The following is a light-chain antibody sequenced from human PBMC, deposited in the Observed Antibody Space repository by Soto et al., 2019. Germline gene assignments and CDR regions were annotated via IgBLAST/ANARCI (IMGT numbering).Light chain of an antibody. CDR3: QQRSHWP. J-gene: IGKJ3*01. Sequence: EIVMTHSPATLSGSPGERGTLSCRASQSVSNYVAWYQQKPGQAPRLLIYDASNRATGIPARFSGSGSGTDFTLTISRLEPEDFDVYHCQQRSHWPFGPGTQIDIK. CDR2: DAS. CDR1: QSVSNY. V-gene: IGKV3-11*01.